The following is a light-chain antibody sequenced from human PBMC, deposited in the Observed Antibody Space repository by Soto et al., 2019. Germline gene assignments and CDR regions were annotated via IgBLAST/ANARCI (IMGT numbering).Light chain of an antibody. CDR2: KAS. V-gene: IGKV1-5*03. CDR3: QKYNSYWK. CDR1: QSISSS. Sequence: DIQMTQSPSTLSASVGDRVTITCRASQSISSSLAWYQQKPGKAPKLLIYKASSLESGVPSRFSGSGAGTEFTLPISSVQPDDFAPYYCQKYNSYWKFGQGTKVEIK. J-gene: IGKJ1*01.